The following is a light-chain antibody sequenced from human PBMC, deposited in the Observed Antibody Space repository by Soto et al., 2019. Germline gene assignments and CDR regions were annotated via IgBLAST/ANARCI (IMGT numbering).Light chain of an antibody. CDR1: QSISTW. CDR3: QQYNSYSWA. CDR2: KAS. V-gene: IGKV1-5*03. J-gene: IGKJ1*01. Sequence: DIQMTQSPSTLSASVGEKVTITCRASQSISTWLAWYQQRAGKAPKLLIYKASNLESGVPSRFSGSGSGTDFTLTISSLQPDDFATYYCQQYNSYSWAFGQGTKVDIK.